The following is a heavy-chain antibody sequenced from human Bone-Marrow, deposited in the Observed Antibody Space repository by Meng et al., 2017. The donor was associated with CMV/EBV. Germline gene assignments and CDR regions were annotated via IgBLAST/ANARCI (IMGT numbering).Heavy chain of an antibody. Sequence: GGSLRLSCAASGFTVSSNYMSWVRQAPGKGLEWVSVIYSGGSTYYADSVKGRFTISRDNSKNPLYLQMNSLRGEDTAVYYCARMTGDPTFSLSWTDAFDIWGEGTMVTVSS. CDR2: IYSGGST. V-gene: IGHV3-53*05. CDR3: ARMTGDPTFSLSWTDAFDI. J-gene: IGHJ3*02. D-gene: IGHD7-27*01. CDR1: GFTVSSNY.